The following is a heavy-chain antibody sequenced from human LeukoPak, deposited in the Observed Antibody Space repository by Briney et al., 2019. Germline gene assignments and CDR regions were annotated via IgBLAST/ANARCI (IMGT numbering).Heavy chain of an antibody. CDR2: ISGSGDST. CDR3: AKRGTGYYFFDY. Sequence: GGSLRLSCAASGFTFTGYAMGWVRQAPGKGLEWVSAISGSGDSTFYADSVKGRFTISRDNSKNTLFLQMNSLRAEDTAVYYCAKRGTGYYFFDYWGQGTLVTVSS. V-gene: IGHV3-23*01. J-gene: IGHJ4*02. D-gene: IGHD3/OR15-3a*01. CDR1: GFTFTGYA.